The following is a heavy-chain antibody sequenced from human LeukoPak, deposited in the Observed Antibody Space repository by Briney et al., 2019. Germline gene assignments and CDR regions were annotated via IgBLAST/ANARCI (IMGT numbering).Heavy chain of an antibody. CDR1: GGTFSSYA. Sequence: GASVKVSCKASGGTFSSYAISWVRQAPGQGLEWMGGIIPIFGTANYAQKFQGRVTITADKSTSTAYMELSSLRAEDTAVYYCARWNRLATNTFDYWGLGTLVTVSS. CDR3: ARWNRLATNTFDY. J-gene: IGHJ4*02. D-gene: IGHD5-24*01. CDR2: IIPIFGTA. V-gene: IGHV1-69*06.